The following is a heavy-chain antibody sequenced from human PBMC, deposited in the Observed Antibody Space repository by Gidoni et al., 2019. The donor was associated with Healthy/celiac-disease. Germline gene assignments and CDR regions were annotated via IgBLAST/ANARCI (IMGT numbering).Heavy chain of an antibody. CDR1: GGTFSSYA. D-gene: IGHD2-15*01. CDR3: ATRDRGGVVAATFDY. CDR2: DIPISWGGQALGQGVGGRGGTIPIFGTA. V-gene: IGHV1-69*06. J-gene: IGHJ4*02. Sequence: QVQLVQSGAEVKKPGSSVKVSCKASGGTFSSYAISWVRQAPGQGLGWMGGDIPISWGGQALGQGVGGRGGTIPIFGTANSAQKFQGRATIPAEKSTSTANRGRSTLSSEDTAVYYCATRDRGGVVAATFDYWGQGTLVTVSS.